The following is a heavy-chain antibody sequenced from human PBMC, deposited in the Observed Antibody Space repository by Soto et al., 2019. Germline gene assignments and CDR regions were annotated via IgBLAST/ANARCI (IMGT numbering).Heavy chain of an antibody. CDR3: AKDFFKGSSDYGDYYYMDV. CDR1: GFTFSSYA. Sequence: GGSLRLSCAASGFTFSSYAMSWVRQAPGKGLEWVSAISGSGGSTYYADSVKGRFTISRDNSKNTLYLQMNSLRAEDTAVYYCAKDFFKGSSDYGDYYYMDVWGKGTTVTVSS. CDR2: ISGSGGST. V-gene: IGHV3-23*01. J-gene: IGHJ6*03. D-gene: IGHD4-17*01.